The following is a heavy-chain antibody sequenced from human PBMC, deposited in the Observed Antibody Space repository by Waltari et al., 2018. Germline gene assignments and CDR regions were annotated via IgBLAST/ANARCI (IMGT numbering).Heavy chain of an antibody. CDR1: GFTFSSYE. CDR2: ISNSGSTM. Sequence: EVQVVESGGGLVQPGGSLRLSCAASGFTFSSYEMNWVRQAPGEGLEWVSSISNSGSTMYYADSVKGRFTISRDNAKNSLYLQMNSLRAEDTAVYYCARPSTEYYYYYYYMDVWGKGTTVTVS. CDR3: ARPSTEYYYYYYYMDV. V-gene: IGHV3-48*03. J-gene: IGHJ6*03.